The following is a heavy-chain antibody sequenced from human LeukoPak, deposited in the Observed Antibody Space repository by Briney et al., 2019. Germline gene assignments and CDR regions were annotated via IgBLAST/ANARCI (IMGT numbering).Heavy chain of an antibody. V-gene: IGHV3-43*02. D-gene: IGHD6-19*01. CDR3: ARESESSGWYDY. CDR1: GFMFHDYA. CDR2: ICGDGGST. Sequence: PGGSLRLSCAAPGFMFHDYAIHWVRQAPGKGLEWVSLICGDGGSTFYADSVKGRFTISRDNNKNSLYLQMNSLRSDDTALYYCARESESSGWYDYWGQGTLVTVSS. J-gene: IGHJ4*02.